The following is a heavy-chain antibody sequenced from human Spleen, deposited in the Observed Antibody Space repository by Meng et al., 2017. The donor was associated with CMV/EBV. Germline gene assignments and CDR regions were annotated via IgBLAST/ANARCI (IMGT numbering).Heavy chain of an antibody. CDR2: IRSKADGGAT. J-gene: IGHJ3*02. V-gene: IGHV3-15*01. CDR1: GFTFTNVW. CDR3: AVVAGTTPGAFDI. D-gene: IGHD1-26*01. Sequence: GGSLRLSCAASGFTFTNVWMSWVRQAPGKGLEWVGRIRSKADGGATHYGAAVKGRFNNSRDDSKKTLYLQMNSLQTDDTAVYHCAVVAGTTPGAFDIWGQGTMVTVSS.